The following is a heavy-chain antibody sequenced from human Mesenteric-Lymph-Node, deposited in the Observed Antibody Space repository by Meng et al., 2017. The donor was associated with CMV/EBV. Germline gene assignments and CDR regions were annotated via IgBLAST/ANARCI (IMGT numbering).Heavy chain of an antibody. CDR1: GGSISSYY. CDR2: IYTSGST. V-gene: IGHV4-4*07. J-gene: IGHJ1*01. CDR3: ATTYQLLLLYFQH. D-gene: IGHD2-2*01. Sequence: SETLSLTCTVSGGSISSYYWSWIRQPAGKGLEWIGRIYTSGSTNYNPSLKSRVTISVDTSKNQFSLKLSSVTAADTAVYYCATTYQLLLLYFQHWGQGTLVTVSS.